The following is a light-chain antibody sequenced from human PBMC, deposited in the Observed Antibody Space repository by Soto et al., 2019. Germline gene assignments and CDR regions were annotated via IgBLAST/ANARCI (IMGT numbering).Light chain of an antibody. CDR2: DAS. Sequence: EIVLTQSPGTLSLSPGERATLSCRASQSVSSSYLARHQQKPGQAPRLLIYDASSRATGIPARFSGSGSVTDFTLTISRLEPEDFAVYYFQQYGSSPYTFGHGTKLEIK. V-gene: IGKV3-20*01. CDR3: QQYGSSPYT. J-gene: IGKJ2*01. CDR1: QSVSSSY.